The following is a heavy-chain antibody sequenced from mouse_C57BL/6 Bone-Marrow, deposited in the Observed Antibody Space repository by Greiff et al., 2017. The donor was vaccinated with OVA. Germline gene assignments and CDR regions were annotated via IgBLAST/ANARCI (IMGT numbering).Heavy chain of an antibody. J-gene: IGHJ2*01. CDR1: GFTFSDYG. CDR3: ALNWVFDY. Sequence: EVKLVESGGGLVKPGGSLKLSCAASGFTFSDYGMHWVRQAPEKGLKWVAYISSGSSTIYYADTVKGRFTISRDNAKNTLFLQMTSLGSEDTAMYYCALNWVFDYWGQGTTLTVSS. D-gene: IGHD4-1*01. CDR2: ISSGSSTI. V-gene: IGHV5-17*01.